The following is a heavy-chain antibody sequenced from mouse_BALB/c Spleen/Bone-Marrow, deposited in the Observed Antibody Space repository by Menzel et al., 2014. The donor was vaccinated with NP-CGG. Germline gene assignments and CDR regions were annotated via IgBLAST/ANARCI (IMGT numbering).Heavy chain of an antibody. V-gene: IGHV5-12-2*01. Sequence: EVKLVESGGGLVQPGGSLKLSCAASGFTFSSYTMSWVRQTPEKRLEWVAYISNGGGSTSNPDTVKGRFTISRDNAKNTLYLQMSSLKSEDTAMYYCSRHVGNRYAMDYWGQGTSVTVTS. D-gene: IGHD3-1*01. CDR3: SRHVGNRYAMDY. J-gene: IGHJ4*01. CDR1: GFTFSSYT. CDR2: ISNGGGST.